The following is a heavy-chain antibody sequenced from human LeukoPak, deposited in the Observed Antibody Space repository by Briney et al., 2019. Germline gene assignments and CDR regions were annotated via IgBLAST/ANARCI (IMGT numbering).Heavy chain of an antibody. V-gene: IGHV4-61*02. CDR1: GGSISSGSYY. CDR2: IYTSGST. D-gene: IGHD3-10*01. CDR3: AREGSGS. J-gene: IGHJ4*02. Sequence: SETLSLTCTVSGGSISSGSYYWSWIRQPAGKGLEWIGRIYTSGSTNYNPSLKSRVTISVDTSKNQFSLKLSSVTAADTAVYYCAREGSGSWGQGTLVTVSS.